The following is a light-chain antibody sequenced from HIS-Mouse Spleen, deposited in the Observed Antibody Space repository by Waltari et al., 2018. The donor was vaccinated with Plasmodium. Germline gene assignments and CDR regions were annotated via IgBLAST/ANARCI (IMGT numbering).Light chain of an antibody. J-gene: IGKJ3*01. Sequence: RSARHSVSGSYIAGYQQKTGEAPTSLINGAASSATGITDRCSGSGCATEFTLTISRMEHEDFAVYYCRQYGSTRFTFGPGTKVDIK. CDR1: HSVSGSY. CDR3: RQYGSTRFT. CDR2: GAA. V-gene: IGKV3-20*01.